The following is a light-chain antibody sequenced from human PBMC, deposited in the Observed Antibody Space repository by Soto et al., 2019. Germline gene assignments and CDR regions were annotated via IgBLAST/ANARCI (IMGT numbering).Light chain of an antibody. J-gene: IGKJ1*01. Sequence: DIPMTQSPSTLSASVGDRVTITCRASQHISRWVAWYQQKPGKAPKVLIYDVSSLESGVPSRFSGSGSGTEFTLTISSLQPDDLATYYCQQYNSLWTFGQGTKVEIK. CDR3: QQYNSLWT. CDR1: QHISRW. V-gene: IGKV1-5*01. CDR2: DVS.